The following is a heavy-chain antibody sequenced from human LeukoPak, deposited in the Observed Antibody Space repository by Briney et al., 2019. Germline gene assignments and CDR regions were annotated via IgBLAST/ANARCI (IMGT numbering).Heavy chain of an antibody. CDR2: IYYSGST. V-gene: IGHV4-39*07. D-gene: IGHD2-2*02. Sequence: SETLSLTCTVSGGSISSSSYYWGWIRQPPGKGLEWIGSIYYSGSTYYNPSLKSRVTISVDTSKNQFSLKLSSVTAADTAVYYCARDIVVVPAAILEVYYYYMDVWGKGTTVTVSS. J-gene: IGHJ6*03. CDR1: GGSISSSSYY. CDR3: ARDIVVVPAAILEVYYYYMDV.